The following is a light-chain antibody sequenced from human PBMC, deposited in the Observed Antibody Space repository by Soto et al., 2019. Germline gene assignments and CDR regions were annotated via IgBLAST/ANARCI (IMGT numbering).Light chain of an antibody. V-gene: IGKV3-20*01. CDR2: RIS. J-gene: IGKJ1*01. CDR1: QSVGRNY. Sequence: EIVLTQSPGTLSLSPGERATLSCRASQSVGRNYLAWYQQKPGQAPRLLIHRISTRATGIPDRFSGGGFATDFTLTISRLEPEDFAVYYCQQYDNAPQTFGQGTRVEIK. CDR3: QQYDNAPQT.